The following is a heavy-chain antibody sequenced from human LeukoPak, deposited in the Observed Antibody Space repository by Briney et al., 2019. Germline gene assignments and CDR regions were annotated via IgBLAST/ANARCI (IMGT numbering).Heavy chain of an antibody. Sequence: SETLSLTCTVSGGSISSYYWSWIRQPPGKGLEWIGYIYYSGSTNYNPSLKSRVTISADTSKNQFSLKLSSVTAADTAVYYCARSFQQLVNWFDPWGQGTLVTVSS. V-gene: IGHV4-59*08. CDR3: ARSFQQLVNWFDP. J-gene: IGHJ5*02. D-gene: IGHD6-13*01. CDR1: GGSISSYY. CDR2: IYYSGST.